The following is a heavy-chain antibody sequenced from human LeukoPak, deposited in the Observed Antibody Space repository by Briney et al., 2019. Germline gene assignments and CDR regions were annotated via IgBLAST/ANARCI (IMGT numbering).Heavy chain of an antibody. J-gene: IGHJ3*02. CDR1: GGSISPYY. V-gene: IGHV4-59*01. Sequence: SETLSLTCTVSGGSISPYYWSWIRQPPGKGLEWIGYVYYSGSTNYNPSLKSRVTISVDTSKNQFSLKLSSVTAADTAVYYCARSNHARKDIWGQGTMVTVSS. CDR3: ARSNHARKDI. CDR2: VYYSGST.